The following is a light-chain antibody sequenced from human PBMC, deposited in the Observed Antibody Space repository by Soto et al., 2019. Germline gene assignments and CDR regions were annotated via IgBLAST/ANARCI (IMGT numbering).Light chain of an antibody. Sequence: IQLTQSPSSLSASVGDRVTVTCRASQDINKFLAWFQQKPGKAPNLLIFSAPTLQSAVPSRFSGGGSGTDFTLTIDSLQPEDFATYYCQKYNSAPRTFGQGTKVEIK. CDR3: QKYNSAPRT. CDR2: SAP. V-gene: IGKV1-16*01. J-gene: IGKJ1*01. CDR1: QDINKF.